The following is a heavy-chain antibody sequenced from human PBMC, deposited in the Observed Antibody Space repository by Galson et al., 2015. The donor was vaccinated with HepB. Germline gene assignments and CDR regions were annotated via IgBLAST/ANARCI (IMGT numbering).Heavy chain of an antibody. V-gene: IGHV1-46*01. D-gene: IGHD2-21*02. J-gene: IGHJ4*02. CDR2: INPSGGST. CDR3: AILPPGIVVVTAIPPQDY. CDR1: GYTFTSYY. Sequence: SVTVSCKASGYTFTSYYMHWVRQAPGQGLEWMGIINPSGGSTSYAQKFQGRVTMTRDTSTSTVYMELSSLRSEDTAVYYCAILPPGIVVVTAIPPQDYWGQGTLVTVSS.